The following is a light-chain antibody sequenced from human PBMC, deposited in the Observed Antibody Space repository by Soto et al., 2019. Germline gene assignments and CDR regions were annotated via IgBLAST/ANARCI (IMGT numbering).Light chain of an antibody. CDR3: QYSDDTNQV. Sequence: NFMLTQPHSVSESPGKTVIISCTRSSGSIASNYVQWYQQCPGSYLTTVIYEDNQRPSAVPDRFSGSIDSASNSASLTISGLETEDEADYYCQYSDDTNQVFGGGTKLTVL. V-gene: IGLV6-57*01. CDR1: SGSIASNY. J-gene: IGLJ3*02. CDR2: EDN.